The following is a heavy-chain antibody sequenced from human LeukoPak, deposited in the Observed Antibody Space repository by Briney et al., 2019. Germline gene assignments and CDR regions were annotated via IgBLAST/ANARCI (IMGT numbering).Heavy chain of an antibody. Sequence: GGSLRLSCAASGFTFTSYAMSWVRQAPGKGLEWVSGISGSGGSTYYADSVKGRFTISRDNSKNTLHLQMNSLRAEDTAVYYCAKDRGYGGNLDYYGMDVWGQGTTVTVSS. CDR3: AKDRGYGGNLDYYGMDV. CDR2: ISGSGGST. J-gene: IGHJ6*02. V-gene: IGHV3-23*01. CDR1: GFTFTSYA. D-gene: IGHD4-23*01.